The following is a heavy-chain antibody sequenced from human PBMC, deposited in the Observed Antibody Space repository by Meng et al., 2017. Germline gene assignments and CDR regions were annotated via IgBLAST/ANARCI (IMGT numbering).Heavy chain of an antibody. CDR3: ASNMGRDTDAFDI. V-gene: IGHV3-11*04. Sequence: HVRRVGPGGGVAQPGRSLRLSFAASGFTFSDYSMSWIRQAPGKGLEWVSYISSSGSTIYYADSVKGRFTISRDNAKNSLYLQMNSLRAEDTAVYYCASNMGRDTDAFDIWGQGTMVT. D-gene: IGHD1-26*01. CDR1: GFTFSDYS. CDR2: ISSSGSTI. J-gene: IGHJ3*02.